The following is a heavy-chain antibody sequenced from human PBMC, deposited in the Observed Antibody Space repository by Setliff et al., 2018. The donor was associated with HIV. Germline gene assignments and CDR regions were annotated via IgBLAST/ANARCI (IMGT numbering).Heavy chain of an antibody. CDR3: ARAQYQLLEPPTYNWFDP. J-gene: IGHJ5*02. D-gene: IGHD2-2*01. Sequence: SETLSLTCDVSGGSISSNSWWTWVRQPPGKGLEWIGQIYHGGNTRYNPSLKSRLTMSIDKSKNQVSLELSSVTAADTAVYYCARAQYQLLEPPTYNWFDPWGQGTLVTVSS. CDR2: IYHGGNT. CDR1: GGSISSNSW. V-gene: IGHV4-4*02.